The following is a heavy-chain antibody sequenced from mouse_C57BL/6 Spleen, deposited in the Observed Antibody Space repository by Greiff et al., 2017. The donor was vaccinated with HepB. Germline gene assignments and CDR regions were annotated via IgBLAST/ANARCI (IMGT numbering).Heavy chain of an antibody. D-gene: IGHD4-1*01. CDR1: GYSITSGYY. CDR3: ARDLGHFDY. J-gene: IGHJ2*01. Sequence: LVESGPGLVKPSQSLSLTCSVPGYSITSGYYWNWIRQFPGNKLEWMGYISYDGSNNYNPSLKNRISITRDTSKNQFFLKLNSVTTEDTATYYCARDLGHFDYWGQGTTLTVSS. V-gene: IGHV3-6*01. CDR2: ISYDGSN.